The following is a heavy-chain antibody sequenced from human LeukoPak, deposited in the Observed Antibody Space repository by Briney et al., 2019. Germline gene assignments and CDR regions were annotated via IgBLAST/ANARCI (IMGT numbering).Heavy chain of an antibody. CDR2: IYYSGST. V-gene: IGHV4-31*03. CDR1: GGSISSGGYY. CDR3: ARYLVAGNYYYYGMDV. D-gene: IGHD6-19*01. Sequence: SETLSLTCTVSGGSISSGGYYWSWIRQHPGKGLEWIGYIYYSGSTYYNPSLKSRVTISVDTSKNQFSLKLSSVTAADTAVYYCARYLVAGNYYYYGMDVWGQGTTVTVSS. J-gene: IGHJ6*02.